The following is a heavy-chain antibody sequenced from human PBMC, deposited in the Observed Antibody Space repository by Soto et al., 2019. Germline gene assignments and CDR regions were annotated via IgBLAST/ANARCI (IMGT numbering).Heavy chain of an antibody. V-gene: IGHV3-30*18. J-gene: IGHJ4*02. CDR1: GFTFSYYS. CDR2: ISYDGSNK. Sequence: QVQLVESGGGVVQPGRSLRLSCAASGFTFSYYSMHWVRQAPGKGLEGVAVISYDGSNKYYADSVKGRFIISRDNSKNRLYLQMNSLRAEDTAVYYCAKGPPLDYWGQGTLVTVSS. CDR3: AKGPPLDY.